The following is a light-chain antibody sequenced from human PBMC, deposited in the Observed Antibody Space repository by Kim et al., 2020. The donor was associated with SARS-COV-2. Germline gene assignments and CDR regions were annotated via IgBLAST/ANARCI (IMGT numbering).Light chain of an antibody. CDR3: NSRDSSGNVV. J-gene: IGLJ2*01. CDR1: SLRNYY. CDR2: GKN. Sequence: SSELTQDPAVSVALGQTVRITCQGDSLRNYYASWYQQKPGQAPVLVIYGKNNRPLGIPDRFSGSSSGNTASLTFTGAQAEDEADYYCNSRDSSGNVVFGGGTQLTVL. V-gene: IGLV3-19*01.